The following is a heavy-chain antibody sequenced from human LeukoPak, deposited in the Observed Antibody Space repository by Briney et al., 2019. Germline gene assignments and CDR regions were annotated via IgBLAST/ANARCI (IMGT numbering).Heavy chain of an antibody. Sequence: GGTLRLSCAASGFTFSSHGMNWVRQAPGKGLEWVSGIIPSGHTTYYADSVRGRFTISRDNSRNTVYLQMNSLRAEDTAVYYCAKDDRWLQFCCWGQGTLVTVSA. CDR3: AKDDRWLQFCC. V-gene: IGHV3-23*01. CDR1: GFTFSSHG. J-gene: IGHJ4*02. D-gene: IGHD5-24*01. CDR2: IIPSGHTT.